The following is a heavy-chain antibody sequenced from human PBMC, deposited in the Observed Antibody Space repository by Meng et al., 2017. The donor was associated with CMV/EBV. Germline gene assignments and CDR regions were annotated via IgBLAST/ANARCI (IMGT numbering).Heavy chain of an antibody. Sequence: SVKVSCKASGGTFSSYAISWVRQAPGQGLEWMGGIIPIFGTANYAQKFQGRVTITTDESTSTAYMELSSLRSEDTAVYYCARGYCSSTSCYFYYGMDVWGQGTTVTVSS. V-gene: IGHV1-69*05. J-gene: IGHJ6*02. CDR1: GGTFSSYA. CDR2: IIPIFGTA. D-gene: IGHD2-2*01. CDR3: ARGYCSSTSCYFYYGMDV.